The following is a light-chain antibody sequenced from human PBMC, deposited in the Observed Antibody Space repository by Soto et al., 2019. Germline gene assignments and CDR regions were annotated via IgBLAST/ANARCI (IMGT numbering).Light chain of an antibody. CDR2: EGT. Sequence: QSALTQPASVSGFLGQSITMSCTGSSSDVGTFNLVSWFQQHPGKAPKFLIFEGTKRPSGVSDRFSGSKSGNTASLTISGLQAEDEADYHCCSYAGTRTSWVFGTGTKVTVL. CDR1: SSDVGTFNL. V-gene: IGLV2-23*01. J-gene: IGLJ1*01. CDR3: CSYAGTRTSWV.